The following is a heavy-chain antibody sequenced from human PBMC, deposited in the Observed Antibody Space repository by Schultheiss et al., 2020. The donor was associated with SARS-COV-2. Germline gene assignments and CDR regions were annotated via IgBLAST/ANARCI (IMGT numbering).Heavy chain of an antibody. CDR2: ISWNSGST. V-gene: IGHV3-23*01. Sequence: GEPLKISCAASGFTFSSYSMNWVRQAPGKGLEWVSGISWNSGSTYYADSVKGRFTISRDNSKNTLYLQMNSLRAEDTAVYYCAKADSMIVVVIRTDAFDIWGQGTMVTVSS. J-gene: IGHJ3*02. CDR3: AKADSMIVVVIRTDAFDI. CDR1: GFTFSSYS. D-gene: IGHD3-22*01.